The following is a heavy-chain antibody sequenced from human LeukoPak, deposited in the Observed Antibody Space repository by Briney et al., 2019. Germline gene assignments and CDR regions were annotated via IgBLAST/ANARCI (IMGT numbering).Heavy chain of an antibody. Sequence: ASVKVSCKASGYTFITYGITWVRQAPGQGLEWMGWISGYNGNKKYAQKFQGRVTMTTDTSTSTAYMEMRSLRSEDTAVYYCARAVWSGVPSDYWGQGTLVTVSS. CDR2: ISGYNGNK. J-gene: IGHJ4*02. D-gene: IGHD3-3*01. CDR1: GYTFITYG. CDR3: ARAVWSGVPSDY. V-gene: IGHV1-18*01.